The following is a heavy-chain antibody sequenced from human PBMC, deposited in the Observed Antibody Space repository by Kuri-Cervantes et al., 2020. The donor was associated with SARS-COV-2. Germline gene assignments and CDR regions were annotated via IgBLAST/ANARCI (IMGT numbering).Heavy chain of an antibody. D-gene: IGHD2-15*01. CDR1: GFTFSSYG. V-gene: IGHV3-33*08. CDR2: IWYDGSNK. Sequence: GESLKISCAASGFTFSSYGMHWVRQAPGKGLEWVAVIWYDGSNKYYADSVKGRFTISRDNSKNTLYLQMNSLRAEDTAVYYCARAYCSGGSCYFPPYYWGQGTLVTVSS. J-gene: IGHJ4*02. CDR3: ARAYCSGGSCYFPPYY.